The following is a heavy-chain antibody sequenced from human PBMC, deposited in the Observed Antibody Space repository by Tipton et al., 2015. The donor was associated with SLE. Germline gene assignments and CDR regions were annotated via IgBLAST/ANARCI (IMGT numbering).Heavy chain of an antibody. Sequence: PGLVKPSETLSLTCTVSGGSISSGSGWWGWIRQSPGRGLEWIATVYYRGRTFYNLSLRSRVTTSVNTSKNQFSLKLTSVTAADTAAYYCARAIRFFDPWGQGTLVTVSS. D-gene: IGHD2-2*02. CDR3: ARAIRFFDP. CDR2: VYYRGRT. CDR1: GGSISSGSGW. J-gene: IGHJ5*02. V-gene: IGHV4-39*07.